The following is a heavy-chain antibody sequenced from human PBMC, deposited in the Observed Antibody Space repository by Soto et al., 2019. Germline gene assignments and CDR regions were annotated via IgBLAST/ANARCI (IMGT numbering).Heavy chain of an antibody. CDR2: ASARNSNT. Sequence: EVQLLESGGGLVQPGGSLRLSCTASGFTFSSHVMSWVRQAPGKGLEWVSAASARNSNTYYADSVKGRFTISRDNSKSTVYLQLDSLRVEDTAVYHCATDETSHGPRGYSSSWYGWFDPWGQGTLVVVSS. CDR3: ATDETSHGPRGYSSSWYGWFDP. CDR1: GFTFSSHV. V-gene: IGHV3-23*01. D-gene: IGHD6-13*01. J-gene: IGHJ5*02.